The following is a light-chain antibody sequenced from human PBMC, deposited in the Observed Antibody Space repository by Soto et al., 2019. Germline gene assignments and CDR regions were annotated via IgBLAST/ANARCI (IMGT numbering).Light chain of an antibody. Sequence: QSVLTQPPSASGSPGQSVTISCTGTSSDVGAYDYVSWYQQHPGKAPKLMIYEINKRPSGVPDRFSGSKSGNTASLTVSGLQAEDEADCYCSSFAGSNNFPYVFGTGTKV. V-gene: IGLV2-8*01. J-gene: IGLJ1*01. CDR1: SSDVGAYDY. CDR3: SSFAGSNNFPYV. CDR2: EIN.